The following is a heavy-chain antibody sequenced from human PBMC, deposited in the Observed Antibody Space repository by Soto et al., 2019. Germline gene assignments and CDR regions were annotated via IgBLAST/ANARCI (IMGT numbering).Heavy chain of an antibody. D-gene: IGHD6-19*01. CDR3: VKDGSSGWPYYYGMDV. CDR1: GFTFSSYG. V-gene: IGHV3-30*18. J-gene: IGHJ6*02. CDR2: ISYDGRNK. Sequence: VGSLRLSCAASGFTFSSYGMHWVRQAPGKGLEWVAVISYDGRNKYYADSVKGRFTISRDNSKNTLYLQMSSLRPEDTAVYYCVKDGSSGWPYYYGMDVWGQGTTVTVSS.